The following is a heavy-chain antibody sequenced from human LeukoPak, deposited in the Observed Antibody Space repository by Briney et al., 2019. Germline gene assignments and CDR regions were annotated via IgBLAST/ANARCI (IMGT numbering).Heavy chain of an antibody. D-gene: IGHD6-6*01. CDR3: ARISSIAAFIDY. CDR2: ISGSGGST. J-gene: IGHJ4*02. V-gene: IGHV3-23*01. Sequence: GSLKLSCAASGFTFSSYAMSWVRQAPGKGLEGVSAISGSGGSTYYADSVKGRFTISRDNSKNTLYLQMNSLRAEDTAVYYCARISSIAAFIDYWGQGTLVTVSS. CDR1: GFTFSSYA.